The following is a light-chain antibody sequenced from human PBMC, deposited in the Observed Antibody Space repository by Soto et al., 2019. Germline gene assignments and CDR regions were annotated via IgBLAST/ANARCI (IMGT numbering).Light chain of an antibody. CDR2: GAS. CDR3: QQYNNWVTWT. Sequence: EIVLTQSPDTLSLSPGESSTLSCRASQSVSSNLAWYQRKPGQAPRLLIYGASTRATGIPARFSGSGSGTEFTLTIRSLQSEDFAVYYCQQYNNWVTWTSGQGTKVDIK. V-gene: IGKV3D-15*01. CDR1: QSVSSN. J-gene: IGKJ1*01.